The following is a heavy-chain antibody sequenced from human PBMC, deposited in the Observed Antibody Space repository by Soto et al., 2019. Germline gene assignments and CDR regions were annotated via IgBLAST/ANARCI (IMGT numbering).Heavy chain of an antibody. CDR3: ARGSQLERDALDI. J-gene: IGHJ3*02. CDR2: IYYTGHT. CDR1: GVSINSGGYY. D-gene: IGHD1-1*01. V-gene: IGHV4-31*03. Sequence: QVQLQESGPGLVKPSQTLSLTCSVSGVSINSGGYYWSWIRHHPGKGLEWIGYIYYTGHTFYNASLKSRVAMSLDTSKNQFSLNLSSVTAADTAVYYCARGSQLERDALDIWGQGTMVTVSS.